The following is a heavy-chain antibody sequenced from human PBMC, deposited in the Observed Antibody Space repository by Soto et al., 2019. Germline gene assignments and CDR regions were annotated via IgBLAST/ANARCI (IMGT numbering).Heavy chain of an antibody. J-gene: IGHJ4*02. CDR1: GFTFSSYA. Sequence: EVQLLESGGGLVQPGGSLRLSCAASGFTFSSYAMSWVRQAPGKGLEWVSAISGGTSSTYYADSVKGRFTISRDNTKNTLYLRMSSRIAEDTAVYYCAKERWAAAGTPTLDYWGQGTLVTVSS. D-gene: IGHD6-13*01. V-gene: IGHV3-23*01. CDR2: ISGGTSST. CDR3: AKERWAAAGTPTLDY.